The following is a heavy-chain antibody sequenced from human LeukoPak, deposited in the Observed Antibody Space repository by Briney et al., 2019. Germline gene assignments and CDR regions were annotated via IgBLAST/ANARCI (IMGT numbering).Heavy chain of an antibody. CDR3: ARGEHYSDSSGYYDYYYYYMDV. CDR1: GFTFSSYR. Sequence: GSLRLSCVASGFTFSSYRMTWVRQPPGKGLEWIGEINNRGSTNYNPSFKSRVTISADTSKNQFSLKLSSVAAADTALYYCARGEHYSDSSGYYDYYYYYMDVWGKGTTVTISS. CDR2: INNRGST. V-gene: IGHV4-34*01. D-gene: IGHD3-22*01. J-gene: IGHJ6*03.